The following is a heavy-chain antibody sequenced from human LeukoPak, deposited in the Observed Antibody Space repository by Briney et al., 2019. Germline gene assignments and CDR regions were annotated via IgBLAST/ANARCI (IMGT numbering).Heavy chain of an antibody. CDR3: ASGPGPGKRLGLSAPYGMDV. CDR2: IYYSGST. CDR1: SGSISSGGYY. V-gene: IGHV4-31*03. J-gene: IGHJ6*04. D-gene: IGHD1-1*01. Sequence: SQTLSLTCTVSSGSISSGGYYWGWIRQNPGKGLEWIGYIYYSGSTYYNPSPKRRVTISVDTTKNQFTLKLSSVTAADTAVYYCASGPGPGKRLGLSAPYGMDVWGKGTTVTVSS.